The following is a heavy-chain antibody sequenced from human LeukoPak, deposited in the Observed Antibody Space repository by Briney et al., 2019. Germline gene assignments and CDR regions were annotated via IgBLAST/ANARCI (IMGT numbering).Heavy chain of an antibody. D-gene: IGHD7-27*01. CDR2: IWYDGSNK. Sequence: GGSLRLSCAASGFTFSSYGMHWVRQAPGKGLEWVAVIWYDGSNKYYADSVKGRFTISRDNSKNTLYLQMNSLRAEDTAVYYCARDRLGYYFDYWGQGTLVTVSS. J-gene: IGHJ4*02. CDR1: GFTFSSYG. CDR3: ARDRLGYYFDY. V-gene: IGHV3-33*01.